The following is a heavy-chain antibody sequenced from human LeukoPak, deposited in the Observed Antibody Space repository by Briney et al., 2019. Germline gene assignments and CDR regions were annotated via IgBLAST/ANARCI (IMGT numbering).Heavy chain of an antibody. CDR3: ARVPVNIWENWFDP. D-gene: IGHD1-26*01. CDR2: IYTSGST. J-gene: IGHJ5*02. Sequence: SQTLSLTCTVSGGSISSGTYYWSWIRQPAGKGLEWIGRIYTSGSTNYNPSLKSRVTISVDTSKNQFSLKLSSVTAADTAVYYCARVPVNIWENWFDPWGQGTLVTVSS. V-gene: IGHV4-61*02. CDR1: GGSISSGTYY.